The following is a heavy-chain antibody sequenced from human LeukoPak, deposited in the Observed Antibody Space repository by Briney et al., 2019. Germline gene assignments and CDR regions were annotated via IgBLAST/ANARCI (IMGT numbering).Heavy chain of an antibody. CDR2: FDPEDGET. J-gene: IGHJ3*02. CDR3: ATLPIDIAAAGNGDAFDI. D-gene: IGHD6-13*01. CDR1: GYTLTELS. Sequence: VASVKVSCKVSGYTLTELSMHWVRQAPGKGLEWMGGFDPEDGETIYAQKFQGRVTMTEDTSTDTAYMELSSLRSEDTAVYYCATLPIDIAAAGNGDAFDIWGQGTMVTVSS. V-gene: IGHV1-24*01.